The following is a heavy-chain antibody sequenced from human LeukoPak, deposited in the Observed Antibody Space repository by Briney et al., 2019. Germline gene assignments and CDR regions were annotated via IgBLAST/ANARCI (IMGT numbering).Heavy chain of an antibody. CDR2: IYTSGST. D-gene: IGHD2-2*01. V-gene: IGHV4-61*02. CDR3: ARDYCSSTSCYFDY. CDR1: SGSISSGSYY. J-gene: IGHJ4*02. Sequence: KPSQTLSLTCTVSSGSISSGSYYWSWIRQPAGKGLEWIGRIYTSGSTNYNPSLKSRVTISVDTSKNQFSLKLSSVTAADTAVYYCARDYCSSTSCYFDYWGQGTLVTVSS.